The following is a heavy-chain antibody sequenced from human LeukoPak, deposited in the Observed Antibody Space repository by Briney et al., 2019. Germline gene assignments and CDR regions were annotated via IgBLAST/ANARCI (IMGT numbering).Heavy chain of an antibody. CDR3: ARGGGYFDY. V-gene: IGHV4-59*01. D-gene: IGHD3-16*01. J-gene: IGHJ4*02. CDR2: VHYSGST. Sequence: SETLSLTCTVSGGSISSYYWSWVRQPPGKGLEWIGYVHYSGSTKYNPSLKSRVTISVDTSKNQFSLKLSSVTAAGTAVYYCARGGGYFDYWGQGTLVTVSS. CDR1: GGSISSYY.